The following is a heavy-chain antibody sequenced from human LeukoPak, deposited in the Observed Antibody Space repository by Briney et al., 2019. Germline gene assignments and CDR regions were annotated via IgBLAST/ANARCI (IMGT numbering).Heavy chain of an antibody. J-gene: IGHJ3*02. CDR1: GFTFGSYS. CDR2: ITSSSSYI. D-gene: IGHD1-7*01. V-gene: IGHV3-21*01. CDR3: ARGRNVGLTGTTGAFDI. Sequence: GGSLRLSCAASGFTFGSYSMNWVRQAPGKGLEWVSSITSSSSYIYYADSVKGRFTISRDNAKNSLYLQMNSLGDEDTAVYYCARGRNVGLTGTTGAFDIWGQGKMVTVSS.